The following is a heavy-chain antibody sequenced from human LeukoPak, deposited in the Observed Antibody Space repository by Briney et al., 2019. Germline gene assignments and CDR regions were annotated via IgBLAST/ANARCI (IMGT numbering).Heavy chain of an antibody. CDR1: GGSISSYY. Sequence: SETLSLTCSVSGGSISSYYWSWLRQPAGKGLEWIGRIDTSGSTNHNPSLKSRVTMSLDTSKKQFSLKLSSVTAADTAVYYCAREGSSWYRALDYWGQGTLVTVSS. CDR3: AREGSSWYRALDY. D-gene: IGHD6-13*01. CDR2: IDTSGST. V-gene: IGHV4-4*07. J-gene: IGHJ4*02.